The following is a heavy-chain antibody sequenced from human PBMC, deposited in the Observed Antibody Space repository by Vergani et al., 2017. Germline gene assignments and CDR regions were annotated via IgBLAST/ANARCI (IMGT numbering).Heavy chain of an antibody. V-gene: IGHV3-21*01. Sequence: EVQLVESGGGLVKPGGSLRLSCAASGFTFSSYSMNWVRQAPGKGLEWVSSISSSSSYIYYADSVKGRFTISRDNAKNSLYLQMNSLRAEDTAVYYCARPLIGFHAFDIWGQGAMVTVSS. CDR3: ARPLIGFHAFDI. J-gene: IGHJ3*02. CDR2: ISSSSSYI. D-gene: IGHD3-16*01. CDR1: GFTFSSYS.